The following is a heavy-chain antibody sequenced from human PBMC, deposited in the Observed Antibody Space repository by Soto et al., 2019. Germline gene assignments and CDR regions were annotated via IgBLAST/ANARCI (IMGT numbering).Heavy chain of an antibody. CDR1: GFGFTFSTSA. Sequence: GGSLRLSYAASGFGFTFSTSAMSWVRQAPGKGLEWVSTFRESGGTTHYANSVKGRFTISRDTSKNMLYLQMNSLRAEDTAIYYCAKDSHWGINRHTPDFWGHGTLVTGSS. CDR3: AKDSHWGINRHTPDF. D-gene: IGHD3-16*01. J-gene: IGHJ4*01. V-gene: IGHV3-23*01. CDR2: FRESGGTT.